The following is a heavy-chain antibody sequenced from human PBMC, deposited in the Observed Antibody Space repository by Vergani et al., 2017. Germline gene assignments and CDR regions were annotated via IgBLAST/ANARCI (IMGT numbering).Heavy chain of an antibody. CDR1: GYPFTSYY. Sequence: QVQLVQSGAEVKKPGASVKVSCKASGYPFTSYYMHWVRQAPXQGLGWMGIINPSGGSTSYAQKFQGRGTMTRDTSTSTVYMELSSLRSEDTAVYYCARDYYESSGYYYGYYYYGMDVWGQGTTVTVSS. D-gene: IGHD3-22*01. CDR2: INPSGGST. J-gene: IGHJ6*02. CDR3: ARDYYESSGYYYGYYYYGMDV. V-gene: IGHV1-46*01.